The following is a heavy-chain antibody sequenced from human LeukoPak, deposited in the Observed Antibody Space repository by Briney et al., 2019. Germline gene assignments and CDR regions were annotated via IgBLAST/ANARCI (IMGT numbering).Heavy chain of an antibody. CDR1: GYSFTSYW. CDR2: IYPGDSDT. Sequence: GEFLKISCKGSGYSFTSYWIGWVRQMPGKGLEWMGIIYPGDSDTRYSPSFQGQVTISADKSISTAYLQWSSLKASDTAMYYCARLSKYYYDSSGYYPSYWGQGTLVTVSS. D-gene: IGHD3-22*01. V-gene: IGHV5-51*01. CDR3: ARLSKYYYDSSGYYPSY. J-gene: IGHJ4*02.